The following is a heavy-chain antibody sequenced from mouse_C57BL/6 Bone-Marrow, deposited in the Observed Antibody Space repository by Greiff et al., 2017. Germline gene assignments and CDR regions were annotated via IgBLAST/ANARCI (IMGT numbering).Heavy chain of an antibody. CDR1: GYTFTSYW. CDR3: ARLALTTVVAKDWYFDV. Sequence: QVQLQQPGTELVRPGSSVKLSCKASGYTFTSYWMHWVKQRPIQGLEWIGNIDPSDSETHYNQKFKDKATLTVDKSSSTAYMQLSSLTSEDSAVYYCARLALTTVVAKDWYFDVWGTGTTVTVSS. D-gene: IGHD1-1*01. J-gene: IGHJ1*03. V-gene: IGHV1-52*01. CDR2: IDPSDSET.